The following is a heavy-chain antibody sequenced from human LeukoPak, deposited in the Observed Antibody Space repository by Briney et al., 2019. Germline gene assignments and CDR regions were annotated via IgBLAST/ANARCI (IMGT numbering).Heavy chain of an antibody. Sequence: GGSLRLSCAVSGFTISSYSMNWVRQAPGKGLEWVSYISSSSSTIYYADSVKGRFTISRDNAKNSLYLQMNSLRAEDTAVYYCARGYGAYVDWFDPWGQGTLVTVSS. D-gene: IGHD4-17*01. V-gene: IGHV3-48*01. CDR3: ARGYGAYVDWFDP. CDR1: GFTISSYS. CDR2: ISSSSSTI. J-gene: IGHJ5*02.